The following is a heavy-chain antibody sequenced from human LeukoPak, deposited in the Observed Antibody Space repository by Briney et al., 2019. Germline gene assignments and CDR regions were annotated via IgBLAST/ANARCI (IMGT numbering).Heavy chain of an antibody. Sequence: GGSLRLSCAASGFTFSSYGMHWVRQAPGKGLEWVAFIRYDGSNKYYADSVEGRFTISRDNSKNTLYLQMNSLRAEDTAVYYCAKDALISYRGAWSQSDYWGQGTLVTVSS. V-gene: IGHV3-30*02. CDR2: IRYDGSNK. J-gene: IGHJ4*02. CDR3: AKDALISYRGAWSQSDY. CDR1: GFTFSSYG. D-gene: IGHD2/OR15-2a*01.